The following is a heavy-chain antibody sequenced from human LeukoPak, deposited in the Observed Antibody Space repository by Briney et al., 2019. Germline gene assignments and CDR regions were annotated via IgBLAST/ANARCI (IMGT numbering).Heavy chain of an antibody. CDR3: ARERVVSFDY. Sequence: PGGSLRLSCAASGFTFSSYAMHWVRQAPGKGLEWVAVISYDGSNKYYADSVKGRFTISRDNSKNTLYLQMNSLRAEDTAVYYCARERVVSFDYWGQGTLVTVSS. D-gene: IGHD2-15*01. J-gene: IGHJ4*02. CDR1: GFTFSSYA. CDR2: ISYDGSNK. V-gene: IGHV3-30-3*01.